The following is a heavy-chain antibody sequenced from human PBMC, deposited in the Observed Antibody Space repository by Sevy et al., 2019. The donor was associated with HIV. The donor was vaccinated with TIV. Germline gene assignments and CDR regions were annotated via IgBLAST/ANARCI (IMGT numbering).Heavy chain of an antibody. CDR3: ARGECSSSSCYYYYGMDV. Sequence: ASVKVSCKASGYTFTSYVMNWVRQAPGQGLEWKGWINTNTGNPTYAQGFTGRFVFSLDTSVSTAYLQISSLKAEDTAVYYWARGECSSSSCYYYYGMDVWGQGATVTVSS. J-gene: IGHJ6*02. D-gene: IGHD2-2*01. CDR1: GYTFTSYV. CDR2: INTNTGNP. V-gene: IGHV7-4-1*02.